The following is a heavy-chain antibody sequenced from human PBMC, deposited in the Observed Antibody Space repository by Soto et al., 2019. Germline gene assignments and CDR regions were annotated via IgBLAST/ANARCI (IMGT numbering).Heavy chain of an antibody. D-gene: IGHD3-10*01. CDR1: GGSISSSSYY. V-gene: IGHV4-39*01. Sequence: QQQLQESGPGLVKPSETLSLTCTVSGGSISSSSYYWGWIRQPPGKGLEWIGSIYYSGSTYYNPSLKSRVTISVDTSKNQFSLKLSSVTAADTAVYYCARGAMVRGAAFDPWGQGTLVTVSS. CDR2: IYYSGST. CDR3: ARGAMVRGAAFDP. J-gene: IGHJ5*02.